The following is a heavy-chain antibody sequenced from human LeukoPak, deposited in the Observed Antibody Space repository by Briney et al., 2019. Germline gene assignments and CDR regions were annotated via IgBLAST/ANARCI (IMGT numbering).Heavy chain of an antibody. CDR1: GGSISSGGYY. V-gene: IGHV4-39*07. Sequence: PSQTLSLTCTVSGGSISSGGYYWGWIRQPPGKGLEWIGSIYYSGSTYYNPSLKSRVTISVDTSKNQFSLKLSSVTAADTAVYYCARDLSAGIDYWGQGTLVTVSS. CDR3: ARDLSAGIDY. J-gene: IGHJ4*02. D-gene: IGHD3-16*02. CDR2: IYYSGST.